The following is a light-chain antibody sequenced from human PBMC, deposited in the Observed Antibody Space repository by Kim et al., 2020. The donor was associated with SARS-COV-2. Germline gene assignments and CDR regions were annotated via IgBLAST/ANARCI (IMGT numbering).Light chain of an antibody. CDR3: QQYNNWPRT. CDR1: QSVSSN. V-gene: IGKV3-15*01. CDR2: GAS. J-gene: IGKJ1*01. Sequence: EILMTQSPATLSVSPGERATLSCRASQSVSSNLAWYQQNPGQAPRILIYGASTRATGIPARFSGSGSGTEFTLTISSLQSEDFALYFCQQYNNWPRTFGQGTKVDIK.